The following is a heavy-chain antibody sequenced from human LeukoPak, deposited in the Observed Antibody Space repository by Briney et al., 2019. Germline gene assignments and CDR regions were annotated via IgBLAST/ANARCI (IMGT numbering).Heavy chain of an antibody. CDR1: GFTFSSYS. CDR2: ISSSSSTI. CDR3: AREGGYCSGGSCRWFDS. D-gene: IGHD2-15*01. Sequence: PGGSLRLSCAASGFTFSSYSMNWVRQAPGKGLEWVSYISSSSSTIYYAVSVKGRFTISRDNAKNSLYLQMNSLRAEDTAVYYCAREGGYCSGGSCRWFDSWGQGSLVTVSS. J-gene: IGHJ5*01. V-gene: IGHV3-48*04.